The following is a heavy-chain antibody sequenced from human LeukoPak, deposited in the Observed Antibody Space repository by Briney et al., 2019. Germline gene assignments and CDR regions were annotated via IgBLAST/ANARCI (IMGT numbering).Heavy chain of an antibody. CDR3: ARLYYDFWSGYPPPSYYGMDV. CDR2: IYYSGST. J-gene: IGHJ6*02. V-gene: IGHV4-59*08. Sequence: SETLSLTCTVSGGSISSYYWSWIRQPPGKGLEWIGYIYYSGSTNYNPSLKSRVTISVDTSKNQFSLKLSSVTAADTAVYYCARLYYDFWSGYPPPSYYGMDVWGQGTTVTVSS. CDR1: GGSISSYY. D-gene: IGHD3-3*01.